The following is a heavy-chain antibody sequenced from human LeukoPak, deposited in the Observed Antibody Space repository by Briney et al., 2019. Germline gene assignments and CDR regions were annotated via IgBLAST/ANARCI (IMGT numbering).Heavy chain of an antibody. D-gene: IGHD3-22*01. CDR1: GYTFTSYY. V-gene: IGHV1-46*01. J-gene: IGHJ4*02. CDR2: INPSGGST. CDR3: ARDGDYYDSSGPALETYFDY. Sequence: ASVKVSFKASGYTFTSYYMHWVRQAPGQGLEWMGIINPSGGSTSYAQKFQGRVTMTRDTSTSTVYMELSSLRSEDTAVYYCARDGDYYDSSGPALETYFDYWGQGTLVTVSS.